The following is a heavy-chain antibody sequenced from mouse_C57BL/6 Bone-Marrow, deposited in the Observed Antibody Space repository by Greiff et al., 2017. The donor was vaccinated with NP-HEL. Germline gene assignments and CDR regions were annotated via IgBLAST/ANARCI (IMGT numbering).Heavy chain of an antibody. Sequence: VQLQQSGAELARPGASVKLSCKASGYTFTSYGISWVKQRTGQGLEWIGEIYPRSGNTYYNEKFKGKATLTADKSSSTAYMELRSLTSEDSAVYFCARGGYGSSSFDDWGQGTTLTVSS. J-gene: IGHJ2*01. CDR1: GYTFTSYG. CDR2: IYPRSGNT. D-gene: IGHD1-1*01. V-gene: IGHV1-81*01. CDR3: ARGGYGSSSFDD.